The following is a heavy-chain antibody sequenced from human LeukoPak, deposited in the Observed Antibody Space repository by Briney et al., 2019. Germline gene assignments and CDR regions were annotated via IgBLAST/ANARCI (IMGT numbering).Heavy chain of an antibody. CDR2: INPNSGGT. D-gene: IGHD3-10*01. V-gene: IGHV1-2*02. J-gene: IGHJ6*02. CDR1: GYTFTGYY. Sequence: ASVKVSCKASGYTFTGYYMHWVRQAPGQGVEWMGWINPNSGGTNYAQKFQGRVTMTRDTSISTAYMELSRLRSDDTAVYYCASPVPLGLYSSGTRNYYYYGMDVWGQGTTVTVSS. CDR3: ASPVPLGLYSSGTRNYYYYGMDV.